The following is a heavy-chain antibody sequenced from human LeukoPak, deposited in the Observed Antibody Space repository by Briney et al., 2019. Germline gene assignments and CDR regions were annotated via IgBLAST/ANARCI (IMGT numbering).Heavy chain of an antibody. D-gene: IGHD3-22*01. CDR1: GLTFSSYA. CDR3: AKDGRTYYYDSSGYRFDY. J-gene: IGHJ4*02. Sequence: PGGSLRLSCAASGLTFSSYAMSWVRQAPGKGLEWVSAISGSGGSTYYADSVKGRFTISRDNSKNTLYLQMNSLRAEDTAVYYCAKDGRTYYYDSSGYRFDYWGQGTLVTVSS. CDR2: ISGSGGST. V-gene: IGHV3-23*01.